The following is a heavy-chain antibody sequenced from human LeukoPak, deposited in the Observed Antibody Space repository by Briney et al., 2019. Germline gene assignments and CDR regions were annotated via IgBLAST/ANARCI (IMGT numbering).Heavy chain of an antibody. CDR2: IYHNGNT. D-gene: IGHD3-22*01. CDR1: GYAISTAYS. Sequence: SETLSLTCTVFGYAISTAYSWGWIRQPPGKGLEWIGSIYHNGNTYYNSSLKSRVTISVDTSENQFSLKLSSVTAADTAVYYCASYKTYYDSSGNPFDYWGQGTLVTVYS. V-gene: IGHV4-38-2*02. CDR3: ASYKTYYDSSGNPFDY. J-gene: IGHJ4*02.